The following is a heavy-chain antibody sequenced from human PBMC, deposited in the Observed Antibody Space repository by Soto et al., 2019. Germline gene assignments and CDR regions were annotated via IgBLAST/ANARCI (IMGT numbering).Heavy chain of an antibody. D-gene: IGHD3-10*01. CDR1: GYSFTSYW. V-gene: IGHV5-51*01. CDR2: IYPGDSDT. J-gene: IGHJ6*02. CDR3: ATANGSGRYPGTPHKYYYAMDV. Sequence: GESLKISCKGSGYSFTSYWIGWVRQMPGKGLEWMGIIYPGDSDTRYSPSFQGQVTISADKSISTAYLQWSSLKASDTAMYYCATANGSGRYPGTPHKYYYAMDVWGQGTTVTFS.